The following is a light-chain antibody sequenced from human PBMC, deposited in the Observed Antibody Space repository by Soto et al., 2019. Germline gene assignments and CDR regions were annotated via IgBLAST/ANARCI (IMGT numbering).Light chain of an antibody. CDR2: GAS. Sequence: EIVLTQSPGTLSLSPGERATLSCRASQSVSSSYLAWYQQKPGQAPRLLIYGASSSATGIPDRFSGSGSGTDFTLTSSRLEPEDFAVYYCQQYGSSYTFGQGTKLEIK. CDR1: QSVSSSY. CDR3: QQYGSSYT. J-gene: IGKJ2*01. V-gene: IGKV3-20*01.